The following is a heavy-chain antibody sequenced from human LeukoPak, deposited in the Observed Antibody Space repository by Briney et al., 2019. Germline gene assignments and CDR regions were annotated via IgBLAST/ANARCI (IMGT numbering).Heavy chain of an antibody. CDR2: IGTAGDT. Sequence: PGGSLRLSCAASGFTFSSYDMHWVRQATGKGLEWVSAIGTAGDTYYPGSVKGRFTISRENAKNSLYLQMNSLRAGDTAVYYCAKDGLEWLFTFPFDYWGQGTLVTVSS. J-gene: IGHJ4*02. CDR3: AKDGLEWLFTFPFDY. V-gene: IGHV3-13*01. CDR1: GFTFSSYD. D-gene: IGHD3-3*01.